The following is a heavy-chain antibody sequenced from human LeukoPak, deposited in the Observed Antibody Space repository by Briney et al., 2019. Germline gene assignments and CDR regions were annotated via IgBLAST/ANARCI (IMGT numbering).Heavy chain of an antibody. V-gene: IGHV4-4*02. CDR2: VYYSGST. J-gene: IGHJ4*02. Sequence: SETLSLTCGVSGGSITNTNYWTWVRQPPGKGLEWIGHVYYSGSTNYNPSLKSRVTMSLDTSKNQSSLKLSSVTAADTAVYYCAGGGTYLRYYFDFWGQGTLVTVSS. CDR3: AGGGTYLRYYFDF. CDR1: GGSITNTNY. D-gene: IGHD1-26*01.